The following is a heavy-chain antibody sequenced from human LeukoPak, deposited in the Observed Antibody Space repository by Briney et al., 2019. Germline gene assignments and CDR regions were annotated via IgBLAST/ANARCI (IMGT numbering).Heavy chain of an antibody. J-gene: IGHJ4*02. CDR2: IQFDGSNK. Sequence: GGSLRLSCAASGFTFSSYDMHWVRQAPGKGLDWVAFIQFDGSNKHYADSVKGRFTISRDNSKNTLYLQMNSLRAEDTAVYYCAKNTLWGQGTLVTVSS. CDR3: AKNTL. D-gene: IGHD2-2*02. CDR1: GFTFSSYD. V-gene: IGHV3-30*02.